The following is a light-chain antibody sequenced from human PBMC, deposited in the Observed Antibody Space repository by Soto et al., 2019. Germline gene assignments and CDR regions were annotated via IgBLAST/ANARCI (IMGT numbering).Light chain of an antibody. CDR1: QSISTH. CDR2: AAS. V-gene: IGKV1-39*01. Sequence: DIQMTQSPSSLSASVGARVSITCRASQSISTHLSWYQQKPGKAPKLLIYAASSLQSWVQSRFTGSGSGTDFTLTISSLQPEDCATYYCQQSYTSWWTFGQGTKVEIK. J-gene: IGKJ1*01. CDR3: QQSYTSWWT.